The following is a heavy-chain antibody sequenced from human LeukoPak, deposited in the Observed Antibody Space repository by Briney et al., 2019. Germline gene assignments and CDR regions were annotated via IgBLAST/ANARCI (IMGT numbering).Heavy chain of an antibody. J-gene: IGHJ5*01. Sequence: GGSLRLSCAASGFTFSGKWMHWVRQAPGKGLVWVSRIKGDGSSTTYADTVKGRFTISRDNAKNTLHLQMDSLRAEDTAVYYCARSDWLDSWGQGTLVIVSS. V-gene: IGHV3-74*03. CDR2: IKGDGSST. CDR1: GFTFSGKW. CDR3: ARSDWLDS.